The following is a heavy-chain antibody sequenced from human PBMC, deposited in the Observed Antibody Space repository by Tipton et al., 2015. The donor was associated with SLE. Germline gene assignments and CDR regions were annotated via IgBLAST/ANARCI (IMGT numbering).Heavy chain of an antibody. CDR3: ARGTVYPIFGYMDV. J-gene: IGHJ6*03. Sequence: TLSLTCSVSGGSITNKYWSWIRQPPGKGLEWIGYLNYNGGATYSPSLKSRVTTSVDTSKNQFSLNLNSVTAADTAVYYCARGTVYPIFGYMDVWGKGTTVTVSS. CDR2: LNYNGGA. CDR1: GGSITNKY. V-gene: IGHV4-59*08. D-gene: IGHD3-3*01.